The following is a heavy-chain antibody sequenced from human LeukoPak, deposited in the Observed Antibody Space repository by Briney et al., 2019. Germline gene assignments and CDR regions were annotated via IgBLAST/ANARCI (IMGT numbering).Heavy chain of an antibody. D-gene: IGHD3-10*01. J-gene: IGHJ3*02. CDR1: GYSFTSYW. CDR3: ARLRDYYYGSGSYPHAFDI. Sequence: GESLKISCKGSGYSFTSYWIGWVRQMPGEGLEWMGIIYPGDSDIRYSPSFQGQVTISADKSISTAYLQWSSLKASDTAMYYCARLRDYYYGSGSYPHAFDIWGQGTMVTVSS. V-gene: IGHV5-51*01. CDR2: IYPGDSDI.